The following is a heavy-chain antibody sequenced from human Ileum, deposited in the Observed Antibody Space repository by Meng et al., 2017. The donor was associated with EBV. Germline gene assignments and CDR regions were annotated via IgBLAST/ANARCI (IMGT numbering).Heavy chain of an antibody. CDR1: GTFVYGSRNH. CDR2: TFESGSP. CDR3: ACYSRGGSGLGS. D-gene: IGHD3-16*01. V-gene: IGHV4-30-4*08. Sequence: QVQLLESGPGLRKPSETLSLTCAVSGTFVYGSRNHWSWIRPPPGKGLEWIGYTFESGSPYYSPSLKSRLTISVDTSKNQFSLKLSSVTAADTAVYYCACYSRGGSGLGSWGQGTLVTVSS. J-gene: IGHJ5*02.